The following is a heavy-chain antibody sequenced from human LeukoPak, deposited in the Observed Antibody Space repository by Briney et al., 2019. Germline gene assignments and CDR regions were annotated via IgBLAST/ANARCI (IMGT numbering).Heavy chain of an antibody. Sequence: SETLSLTCTVSGGSISNYYWSWIRQPPGKGLEWVGYISYIGSTNYNPSLKRRGTISVDTSKNQFSLKLTSVTAADTAFYYCAREEMATIWVFDYWGQGTLVTVSS. D-gene: IGHD5-24*01. CDR1: GGSISNYY. J-gene: IGHJ4*02. V-gene: IGHV4-59*01. CDR2: ISYIGST. CDR3: AREEMATIWVFDY.